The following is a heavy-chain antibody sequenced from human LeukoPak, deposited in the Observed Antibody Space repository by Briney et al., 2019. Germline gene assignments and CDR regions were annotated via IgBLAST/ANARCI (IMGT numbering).Heavy chain of an antibody. CDR1: GFTFSSYW. V-gene: IGHV3-7*01. J-gene: IGHJ3*02. D-gene: IGHD6-13*01. Sequence: PGGSLRLSCAASGFTFSSYWMSWVRQAPGKGLEWVANIKQDGSEKYYVDSVKGRFTISRDNAKNSLYLQMNSLRAEDTAVYYCARRTRGYSSSWYGHAFDIWGQGTMVTVSS. CDR2: IKQDGSEK. CDR3: ARRTRGYSSSWYGHAFDI.